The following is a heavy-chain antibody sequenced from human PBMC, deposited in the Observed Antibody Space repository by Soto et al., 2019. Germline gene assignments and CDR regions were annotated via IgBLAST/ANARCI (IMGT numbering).Heavy chain of an antibody. CDR1: GFTFSSYA. Sequence: SCAASGFTFSSYAMRWVRQAPGKGLEWVANIKQNGSEKYYVDSVKGRFTISRDNAKNSLYLQMNSLRAEDTAVYYCASNDYFDYWGQGTLVTVSS. D-gene: IGHD2-8*01. CDR2: IKQNGSEK. V-gene: IGHV3-7*05. CDR3: ASNDYFDY. J-gene: IGHJ4*02.